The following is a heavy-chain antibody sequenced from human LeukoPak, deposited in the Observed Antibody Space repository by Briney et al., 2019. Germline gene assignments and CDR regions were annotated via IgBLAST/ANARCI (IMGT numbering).Heavy chain of an antibody. CDR2: IYSGGST. Sequence: GGSLRLSCAASGFTFSSNYMSWVRQAPGKGLEWVSVIYSGGSTYYADSVKGRFTISRDNSENTLYLQMNSLRAEDTAVYYCARGHSSSWYFWFDPWGQGTLVTVSS. CDR1: GFTFSSNY. J-gene: IGHJ5*02. CDR3: ARGHSSSWYFWFDP. D-gene: IGHD6-13*01. V-gene: IGHV3-66*01.